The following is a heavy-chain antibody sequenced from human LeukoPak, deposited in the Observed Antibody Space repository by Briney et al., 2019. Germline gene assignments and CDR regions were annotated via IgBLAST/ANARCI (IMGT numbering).Heavy chain of an antibody. V-gene: IGHV4-34*01. CDR1: GGSFSGYY. J-gene: IGHJ5*02. Sequence: SETLSLTCAVYGGSFSGYYWSWIRPPPGKGLEWIGEINHSGSTNYNPSLKSRVTISVDTSKNQFSLKLSSVTAADTAVYYCASEGGSRNNWFDPWGQGTLVTVSS. D-gene: IGHD3-16*01. CDR2: INHSGST. CDR3: ASEGGSRNNWFDP.